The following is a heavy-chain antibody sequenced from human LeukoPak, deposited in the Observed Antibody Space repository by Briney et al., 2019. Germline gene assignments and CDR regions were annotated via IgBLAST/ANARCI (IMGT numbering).Heavy chain of an antibody. CDR2: VYHSGST. Sequence: PSETLSLTCTVSGGSISSGSYYWGWIRQPPGKGLEWIGSVYHSGSTYYNPSLKSRVTISVATSKNQFSLRLTSVTAADTAVYYCARRSGRPNTGIDYWGQGTLVTVSS. D-gene: IGHD2-8*02. CDR1: GGSISSGSYY. J-gene: IGHJ4*02. CDR3: ARRSGRPNTGIDY. V-gene: IGHV4-39*07.